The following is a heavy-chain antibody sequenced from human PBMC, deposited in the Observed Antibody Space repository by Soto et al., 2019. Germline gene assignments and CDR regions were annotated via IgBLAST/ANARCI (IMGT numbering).Heavy chain of an antibody. V-gene: IGHV4-4*02. CDR2: IYHGGST. D-gene: IGHD3-22*01. Sequence: SETLSLTCAVPGGSISSSNWWSWVRQPPGKGLEWIGEIYHGGSTNYNPSLKSRVTISVDKSKNQFSLKLSSVTAADTAVYYCARSPDSSGYYPRRHYYGMDVWGQGTTVTVSS. CDR1: GGSISSSNW. CDR3: ARSPDSSGYYPRRHYYGMDV. J-gene: IGHJ6*02.